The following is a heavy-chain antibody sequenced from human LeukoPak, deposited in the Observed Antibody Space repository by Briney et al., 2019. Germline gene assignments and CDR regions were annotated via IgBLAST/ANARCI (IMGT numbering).Heavy chain of an antibody. CDR1: GFTFNSYA. CDR2: VSGSGGST. J-gene: IGHJ4*02. Sequence: PGGSLRLSCAASGFTFNSYAMSWVRQAPGKGLEWVSAVSGSGGSTFYADSVKGQFTISRDNSKNTLYLQMISLRAEDTAVYHCAKPQETYGLVPFDYWGQGTLVTVSS. CDR3: AKPQETYGLVPFDY. D-gene: IGHD3/OR15-3a*01. V-gene: IGHV3-23*01.